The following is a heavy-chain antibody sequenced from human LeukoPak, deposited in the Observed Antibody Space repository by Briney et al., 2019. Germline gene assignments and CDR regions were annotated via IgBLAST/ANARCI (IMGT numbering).Heavy chain of an antibody. D-gene: IGHD1-14*01. J-gene: IGHJ6*02. CDR1: GGSFRSHY. CDR3: ARLTARRGYFYYGMDV. V-gene: IGHV4-59*11. Sequence: SETLSLTCTVSGGSFRSHYWSWIRQPPGKELEWIGYIYSTESTNYNPSLKSRVTISVDTAKNQFSLNLNSVTAADTAVYYCARLTARRGYFYYGMDVWGQGTTVTVSS. CDR2: IYSTEST.